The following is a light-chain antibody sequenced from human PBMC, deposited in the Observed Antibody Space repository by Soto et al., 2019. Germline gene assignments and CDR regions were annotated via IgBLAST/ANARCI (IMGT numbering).Light chain of an antibody. V-gene: IGLV2-8*01. J-gene: IGLJ1*01. CDR3: SSYAGSNNPYV. CDR1: SSDVGGYNY. Sequence: LTQPPSASGSPGQSVTTSCTGSSSDVGGYNYVSWYQQHPGKAPKLMIYEVSKRPSGVPDRFSGSKSGNTASLTVSGLQAEDEADYYCSSYAGSNNPYVFGTGTKVTV. CDR2: EVS.